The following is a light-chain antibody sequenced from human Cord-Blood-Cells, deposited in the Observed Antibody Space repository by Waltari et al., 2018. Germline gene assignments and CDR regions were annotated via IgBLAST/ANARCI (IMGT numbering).Light chain of an antibody. J-gene: IGKJ4*01. Sequence: IVMTQTPLPLSVTPGQPASIPCKSSQRLLHSDGKTYLYWYLQKPGQSPQLLIYGVSNRFSGVPDRFSGSGSGTDFTLKISRVEAEDVGVYYCMQSIQLPLTFGGGTKVEIK. CDR2: GVS. CDR1: QRLLHSDGKTY. CDR3: MQSIQLPLT. V-gene: IGKV2D-29*02.